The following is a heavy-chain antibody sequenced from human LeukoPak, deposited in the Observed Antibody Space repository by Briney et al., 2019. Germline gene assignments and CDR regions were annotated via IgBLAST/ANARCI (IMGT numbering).Heavy chain of an antibody. J-gene: IGHJ4*02. CDR3: ARHIAAAGEYYFDY. D-gene: IGHD6-13*01. CDR1: GGSISSYY. V-gene: IGHV4-59*08. CDR2: IYYSGST. Sequence: SETLSLTCTVSGGSISSYYWSWIRQPPGKGLEWIGYIYYSGSTNYNPSLKSRVTISVDTSKNQFSLKLSSVTAADTAVYYCARHIAAAGEYYFDYWGQGTLLTVSS.